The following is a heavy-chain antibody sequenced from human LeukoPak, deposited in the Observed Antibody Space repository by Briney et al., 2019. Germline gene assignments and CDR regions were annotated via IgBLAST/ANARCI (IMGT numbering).Heavy chain of an antibody. V-gene: IGHV3-7*03. D-gene: IGHD4-23*01. CDR3: PRDRTGGYFDY. J-gene: IGHJ4*02. Sequence: GGSLRLSCAASGLTFSNYWMSWVRQAPGKGLEWVANIKEDGSEKYYVDSMKGRFTISRDNAKNSLYLQMSSLRVEDTAVYYCPRDRTGGYFDYWGQGTLVTVSS. CDR1: GLTFSNYW. CDR2: IKEDGSEK.